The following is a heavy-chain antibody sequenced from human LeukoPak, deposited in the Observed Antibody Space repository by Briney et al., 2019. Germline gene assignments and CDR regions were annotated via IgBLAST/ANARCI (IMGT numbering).Heavy chain of an antibody. CDR1: GFTLSSYW. Sequence: GGSLRLSCAASGFTLSSYWMHWVRQAPGKGRVWVSHINSDGSSKNYADSVKGRFTISRDNAKKTLYLQMNSPRAEDTAVYYCARPGSAPYFFWGQGTLVTVSS. D-gene: IGHD1-14*01. CDR3: ARPGSAPYFF. V-gene: IGHV3-74*01. CDR2: INSDGSSK. J-gene: IGHJ4*02.